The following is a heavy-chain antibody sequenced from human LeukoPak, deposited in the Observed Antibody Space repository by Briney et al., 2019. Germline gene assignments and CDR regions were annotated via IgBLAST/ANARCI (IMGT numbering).Heavy chain of an antibody. CDR2: ISGSGGST. CDR3: ARGEGPYYYGMDV. CDR1: GFTFSSYA. Sequence: PGGSLRLSCAASGFTFSSYAMSWVRQAPGKGLEWVSAISGSGGSTYYADSVKGRFTISRDNSKNTLYLQMNSLRAEDTAVYYCARGEGPYYYGMDVWGQGTTVTVSS. J-gene: IGHJ6*02. V-gene: IGHV3-23*01.